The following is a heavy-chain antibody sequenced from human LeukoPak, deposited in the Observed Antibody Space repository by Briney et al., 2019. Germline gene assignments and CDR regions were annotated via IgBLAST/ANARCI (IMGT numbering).Heavy chain of an antibody. D-gene: IGHD6-19*01. J-gene: IGHJ3*02. V-gene: IGHV4-30-4*08. CDR3: ARGRGSSGWFDAFDI. CDR1: GGSISSGDYY. CDR2: IYYSGST. Sequence: SETLSLTCTVSGGSISSGDYYWSWIRQPPGKGLEWIGYIYYSGSTYYNPSLKSRVTISVDTSKNQFSLKLSSVTAADTAVYYCARGRGSSGWFDAFDIWGQGTMVTVSS.